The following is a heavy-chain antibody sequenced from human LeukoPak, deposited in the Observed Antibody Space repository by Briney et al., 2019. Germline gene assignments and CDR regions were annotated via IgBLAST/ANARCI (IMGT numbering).Heavy chain of an antibody. J-gene: IGHJ4*02. CDR2: ISYDGSNK. Sequence: PGRSLRLSCAASGSTFSSYGMHWVRQAPGKGLEWVAVISYDGSNKYYADSVKGRFTISRDNSKNTLYLQMNSLRAEDTAVYYCAKDRYSSLDYWGQGTLVTVSS. V-gene: IGHV3-30*18. CDR3: AKDRYSSLDY. CDR1: GSTFSSYG. D-gene: IGHD6-19*01.